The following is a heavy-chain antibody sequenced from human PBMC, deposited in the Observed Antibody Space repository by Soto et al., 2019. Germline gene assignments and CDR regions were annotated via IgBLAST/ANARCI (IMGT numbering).Heavy chain of an antibody. CDR3: ATDQGAVAGLDAFDI. Sequence: GASVKVSCKVSGYTLTELSMHWVRQAPGKELEWMGGFDPEDGETIYAQKFQGRVTMTEDTSTDTAYMELSSLRSEDTAVYYCATDQGAVAGLDAFDIWGQGTMVTVSS. J-gene: IGHJ3*02. V-gene: IGHV1-24*01. CDR2: FDPEDGET. CDR1: GYTLTELS. D-gene: IGHD6-19*01.